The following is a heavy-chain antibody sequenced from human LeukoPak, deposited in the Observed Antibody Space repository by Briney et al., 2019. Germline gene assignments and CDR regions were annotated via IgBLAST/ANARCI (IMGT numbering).Heavy chain of an antibody. CDR2: IYYSGST. Sequence: SETLSLTCTVSGGSISSSSYYWGWIRQPPRKGLEWIGSIYYSGSTYYNPSLKSRVTISVDTSKNQFSLKLSSVTAADTAVYYCARGPVDAFDIWGQGTMVTVSS. J-gene: IGHJ3*02. CDR3: ARGPVDAFDI. CDR1: GGSISSSSYY. V-gene: IGHV4-39*01.